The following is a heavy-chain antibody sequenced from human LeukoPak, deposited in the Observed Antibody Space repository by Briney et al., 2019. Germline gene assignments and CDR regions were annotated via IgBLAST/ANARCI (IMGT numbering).Heavy chain of an antibody. D-gene: IGHD3-10*01. CDR3: ARRAAYYPDAFDI. V-gene: IGHV4-59*08. CDR2: VYYRGSTSGTT. Sequence: SETLSLTCTVSNGSISSYFWSWIRQPPGKGLEWIGYVYYRGSTSGTTNYNPSLKSRVAISVDTSKNQFSLKLNSVPAADTAVYYCARRAAYYPDAFDIWGQGTIVSVSS. CDR1: NGSISSYF. J-gene: IGHJ3*02.